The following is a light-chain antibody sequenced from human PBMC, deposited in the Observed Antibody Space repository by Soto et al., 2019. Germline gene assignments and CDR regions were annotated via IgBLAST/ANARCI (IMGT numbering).Light chain of an antibody. Sequence: QSALTQPASVSGSPGQSITISCTGTSIDVGGYKHVSWYQHHPGKAPKLMIYEVSHRPSGVSNRFSGSKSGYTASLTISGLQAEDEADYYCNSQRSSGTRVFGTGTKLTVL. CDR3: NSQRSSGTRV. V-gene: IGLV2-14*01. CDR2: EVS. J-gene: IGLJ1*01. CDR1: SIDVGGYKH.